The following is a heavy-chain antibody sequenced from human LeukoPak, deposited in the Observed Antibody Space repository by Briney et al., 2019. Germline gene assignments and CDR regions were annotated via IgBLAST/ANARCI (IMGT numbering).Heavy chain of an antibody. J-gene: IGHJ6*02. Sequence: PGGSLRLSCAASGFTFSTYVMHWVRQAPGKGLEWVALISSDENNKYYADSVKGRFTISRDNAKNSLYLQMNSLRAEDTALYYCAKDKSTGGSVPGYYYYGMDVWGQGTTVTVSS. CDR3: AKDKSTGGSVPGYYYYGMDV. CDR1: GFTFSTYV. V-gene: IGHV3-30*18. CDR2: ISSDENNK. D-gene: IGHD3-10*01.